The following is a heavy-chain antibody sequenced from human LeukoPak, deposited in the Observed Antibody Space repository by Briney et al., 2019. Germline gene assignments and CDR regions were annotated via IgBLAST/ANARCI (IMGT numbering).Heavy chain of an antibody. J-gene: IGHJ4*02. CDR2: IYYSGGT. CDR3: ATGVTEGDIPPD. Sequence: KPSETLSLTCTVSGGSISSSSYYWGWIRQPPGKGLEWIGSIYYSGGTYYNPSLKSRVTISVDTSKNQFSLKLSSVTAADTAVYYCATGVTEGDIPPDWGQGTLVTVSS. D-gene: IGHD1-14*01. V-gene: IGHV4-39*07. CDR1: GGSISSSSYY.